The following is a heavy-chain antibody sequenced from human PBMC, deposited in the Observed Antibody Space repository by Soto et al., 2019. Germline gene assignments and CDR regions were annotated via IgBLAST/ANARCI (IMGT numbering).Heavy chain of an antibody. CDR3: ARGGSGWYGWFDP. J-gene: IGHJ5*02. D-gene: IGHD6-19*01. CDR1: GYTFTSYA. CDR2: INAGNGNT. Sequence: ASVKVSCKASGYTFTSYAMHWVRQAPGQRLEWMGWINAGNGNTKYSQKFQGRVTITRDTSASTAYMELSSLRSEDTAVYYCARGGSGWYGWFDPWGQGTLVTVSS. V-gene: IGHV1-3*01.